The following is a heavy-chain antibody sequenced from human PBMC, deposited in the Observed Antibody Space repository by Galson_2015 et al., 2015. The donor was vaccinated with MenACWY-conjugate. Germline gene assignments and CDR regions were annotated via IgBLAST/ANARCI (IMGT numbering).Heavy chain of an antibody. J-gene: IGHJ3*02. CDR3: ARRRPRDIGGGFDI. V-gene: IGHV4-39*01. Sequence: TLSLTCTVSGGPISSSDHYCAWIRQPPGKGLEWIGNIHYSGGTYYNPSLQSRLTTSVDTSKNQFSLKLSSVTAADTAVNYCARRRPRDIGGGFDIWGQGTIVTVAS. D-gene: IGHD2-15*01. CDR2: IHYSGGT. CDR1: GGPISSSDHY.